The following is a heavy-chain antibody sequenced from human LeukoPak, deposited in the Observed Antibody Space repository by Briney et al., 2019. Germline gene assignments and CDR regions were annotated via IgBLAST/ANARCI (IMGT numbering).Heavy chain of an antibody. CDR2: IHPSGGST. V-gene: IGHV1-46*01. J-gene: IGHJ2*01. CDR1: GYTFTSHY. CDR3: ARTRDYSIYWYFDL. D-gene: IGHD4-11*01. Sequence: ASVKVSCKASGYTFTSHYIHWLRQAPGQHLEWMGVIHPSGGSTNYAQGFQGRVTMTRDTSTSTVYMELSSLSSEDTALYYCARTRDYSIYWYFDLWGPGTLVTVSS.